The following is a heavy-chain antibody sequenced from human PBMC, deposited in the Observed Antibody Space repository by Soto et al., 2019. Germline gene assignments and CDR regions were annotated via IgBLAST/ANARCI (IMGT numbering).Heavy chain of an antibody. D-gene: IGHD4-17*01. J-gene: IGHJ3*01. CDR3: ARVYGDYPYLDAFDV. Sequence: SETLSLTCAVYGGSFSGYYWSWIRQPPGKGLEWIGEINHSGSTNYNPSLKSRVTISVDTSKNQFSLKLSSVTAADTAVYYCARVYGDYPYLDAFDVWGQGTMVTVSS. V-gene: IGHV4-34*01. CDR1: GGSFSGYY. CDR2: INHSGST.